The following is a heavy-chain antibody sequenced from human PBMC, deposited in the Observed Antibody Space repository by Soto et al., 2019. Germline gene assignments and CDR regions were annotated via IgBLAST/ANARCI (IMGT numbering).Heavy chain of an antibody. J-gene: IGHJ4*02. D-gene: IGHD3-10*01. Sequence: EVQLVETGGGLIQPGGSLRLSCAASGFTVSSNYMTWVRQAPGEGLEWVSVIYRGGETYYADTVKGRFTNSRDNSNNSLNLQMNSQRAEDTAIYYCMSGLDHWGQGTLVTVSS. V-gene: IGHV3-53*02. CDR1: GFTVSSNY. CDR3: MSGLDH. CDR2: IYRGGET.